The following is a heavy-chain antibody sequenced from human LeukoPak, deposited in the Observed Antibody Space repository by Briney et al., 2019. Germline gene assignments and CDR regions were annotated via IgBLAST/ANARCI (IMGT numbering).Heavy chain of an antibody. D-gene: IGHD3-22*01. J-gene: IGHJ4*02. CDR1: GYTFTTYG. CDR3: ARVRYDSSGIDY. Sequence: ASVKVSCKASGYTFTTYGISWVRQAPGQGLEWMGWISAYNGHTNYAQNLQGRVTMTTDTSTNTAYMELRSLRSDDTAVYYCARVRYDSSGIDYWGQGTLVTVSS. CDR2: ISAYNGHT. V-gene: IGHV1-18*01.